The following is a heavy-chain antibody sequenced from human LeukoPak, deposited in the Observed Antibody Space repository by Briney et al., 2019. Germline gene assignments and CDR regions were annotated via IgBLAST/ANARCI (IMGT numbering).Heavy chain of an antibody. D-gene: IGHD2-2*01. CDR3: ARLDIVVVPAAMAVSEYFQH. CDR2: IYPGDSDT. J-gene: IGHJ1*01. Sequence: PGESLKISCKGSGYSFTSYWIGWVRQMPGKGLEWMGIIYPGDSDTRYSPSFQGQVTISADKSISTAYLQWSSLKASDTAMYYCARLDIVVVPAAMAVSEYFQHWGQGTLVTVSS. V-gene: IGHV5-51*01. CDR1: GYSFTSYW.